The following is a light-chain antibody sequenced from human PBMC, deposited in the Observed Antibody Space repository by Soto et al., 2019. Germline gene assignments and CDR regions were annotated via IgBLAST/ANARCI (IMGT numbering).Light chain of an antibody. CDR3: QEYNNWPRIT. CDR2: GAS. CDR1: QSVSSSY. J-gene: IGKJ5*01. V-gene: IGKV3D-15*01. Sequence: EVVLMSSPRNISVSRCKRATRAFSAIQSVSSSYLAWYQQKPGQAPRLLIYGASSRATGIPDRFSGSGSGTEFTLTISRLQSEDFAVYHCQEYNNWPRITFGQGTRLEIK.